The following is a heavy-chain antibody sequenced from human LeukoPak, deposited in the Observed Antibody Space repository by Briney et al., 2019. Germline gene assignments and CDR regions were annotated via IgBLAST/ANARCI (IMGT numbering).Heavy chain of an antibody. D-gene: IGHD5-18*01. J-gene: IGHJ4*02. CDR1: GGSISSSSYY. CDR3: ARHGEGVRGYSLPFDY. Sequence: PSETLSLTCTVSGGSISSSSYYWGWIRQPPGKGLEWIGSLYYSGSTYYNPTLKSRVTISVDTSKNQFSLKLSSMTAADTAVYCCARHGEGVRGYSLPFDYWGQGTLVTVSS. CDR2: LYYSGST. V-gene: IGHV4-39*01.